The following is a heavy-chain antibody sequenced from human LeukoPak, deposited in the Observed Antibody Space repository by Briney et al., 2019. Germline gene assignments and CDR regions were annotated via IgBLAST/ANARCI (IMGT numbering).Heavy chain of an antibody. CDR1: GFIFSNYN. CDR3: AKDVSGSIDS. J-gene: IGHJ4*02. CDR2: ISGDGGRT. V-gene: IGHV3-43*02. Sequence: WGSLRLSCAASGFIFSNYNMHWVRQVPGKGLEWGSIISGDGGRTSYADSVKGRVTISRDNSKNSLYLQMNSLRTEDTAFYYCAKDVSGSIDSWGQGTLVTVSS. D-gene: IGHD5/OR15-5a*01.